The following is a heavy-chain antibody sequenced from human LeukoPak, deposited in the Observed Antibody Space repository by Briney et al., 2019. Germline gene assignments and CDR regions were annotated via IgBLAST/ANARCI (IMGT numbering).Heavy chain of an antibody. V-gene: IGHV3-23*01. CDR2: LSGSDTYT. CDR3: AKDTDYGDYFDC. Sequence: GGSLRLSCAASGFTFSTHAMTWVRQAPGRGLEWVSALSGSDTYTYYADSVKGRFTISRDNSKNTMYLQMDSLRAEDTAVYYCAKDTDYGDYFDCWGQGTLVTVSS. CDR1: GFTFSTHA. D-gene: IGHD4-17*01. J-gene: IGHJ4*02.